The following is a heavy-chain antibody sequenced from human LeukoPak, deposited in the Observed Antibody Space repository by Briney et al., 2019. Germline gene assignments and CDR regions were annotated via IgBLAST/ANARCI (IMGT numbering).Heavy chain of an antibody. D-gene: IGHD2-15*01. Sequence: GGSLRLSCAASGFTFSSYGMHWVRQAPGKGLEWVAVISYDGSNKYYADSVKGRFTISRDNSKNTLYLQMNSLRAEDTAVDYCARGYCRGGSCYNWGAFDIWGQGTMVTVSS. V-gene: IGHV3-30*03. CDR1: GFTFSSYG. CDR3: ARGYCRGGSCYNWGAFDI. CDR2: ISYDGSNK. J-gene: IGHJ3*02.